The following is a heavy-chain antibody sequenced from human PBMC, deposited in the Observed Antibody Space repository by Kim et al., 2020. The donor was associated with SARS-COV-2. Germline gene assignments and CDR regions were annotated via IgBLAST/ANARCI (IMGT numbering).Heavy chain of an antibody. D-gene: IGHD3-22*01. V-gene: IGHV1-69*13. CDR3: ANYYDSREYYFDY. J-gene: IGHJ4*02. CDR2: IIPIFGTA. Sequence: SVKVSCKASGGTFSSYAISWVRQAPGQGLEWMGGIIPIFGTANYAQKFQGRVTITADESTSTAYMELSSLRSEDTAVYYCANYYDSREYYFDYWGQGTLVTVSS. CDR1: GGTFSSYA.